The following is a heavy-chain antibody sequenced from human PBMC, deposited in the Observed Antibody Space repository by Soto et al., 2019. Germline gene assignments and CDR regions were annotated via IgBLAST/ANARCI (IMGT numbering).Heavy chain of an antibody. CDR3: ASMYSSSWHDAFDI. CDR1: GYTFTSYG. CDR2: MNPNSGNT. V-gene: IGHV1-8*01. Sequence: GASVKVSCKASGYTFTSYGINWVRQATGQGLEWMGWMNPNSGNTGYAQKFQGRVTMTRNTSISTAYMELSSLRSEDTAVYYCASMYSSSWHDAFDIWGQGTMVTVSS. J-gene: IGHJ3*02. D-gene: IGHD6-13*01.